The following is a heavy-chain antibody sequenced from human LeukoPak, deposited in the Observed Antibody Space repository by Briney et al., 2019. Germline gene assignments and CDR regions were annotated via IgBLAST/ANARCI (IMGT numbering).Heavy chain of an antibody. J-gene: IGHJ5*02. CDR3: ARPGERDYGDYAWFDP. V-gene: IGHV1-2*02. Sequence: GASVKVSCKASGYTCTGYYMHWVRQAPGQGLEWMGWINPNSGGTNYAQKFQGRVTMTRDTSISTAYMELSRLRSDDTAVYYCARPGERDYGDYAWFDPWGQGTLVTVSS. CDR2: INPNSGGT. D-gene: IGHD4-17*01. CDR1: GYTCTGYY.